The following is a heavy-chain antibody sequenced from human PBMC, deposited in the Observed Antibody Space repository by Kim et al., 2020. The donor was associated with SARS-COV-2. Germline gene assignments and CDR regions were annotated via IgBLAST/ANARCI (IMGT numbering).Heavy chain of an antibody. V-gene: IGHV3-23*01. J-gene: IGHJ4*02. CDR3: AKSSPTGKVGATPFDY. CDR1: GFTFSSYA. CDR2: ISGSGGST. D-gene: IGHD1-26*01. Sequence: GGSLRLSCAASGFTFSSYAMSWVRQAPGKGLEWVSAISGSGGSTYYADSVKGRFTISRDNSKNTLYLQMNSLRAEDTAVYYCAKSSPTGKVGATPFDYWGQGTLVTVSS.